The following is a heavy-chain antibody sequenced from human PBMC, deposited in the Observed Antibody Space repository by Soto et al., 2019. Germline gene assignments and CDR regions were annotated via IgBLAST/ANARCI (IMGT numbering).Heavy chain of an antibody. J-gene: IGHJ4*02. V-gene: IGHV4-30-4*02. CDR3: AHKGPEDWPLDY. Sequence: SETLSLTCTVSGGSISSGDYYWSWIRQPPGKGLEWIGYIYYSGSTYYSPSLRSRLTITKDTSKNQVVLTMTNMDPMDTGTYYCAHKGPEDWPLDYWGQGTLVTVSS. D-gene: IGHD3-9*01. CDR1: GGSISSGDYY. CDR2: IYYSGST.